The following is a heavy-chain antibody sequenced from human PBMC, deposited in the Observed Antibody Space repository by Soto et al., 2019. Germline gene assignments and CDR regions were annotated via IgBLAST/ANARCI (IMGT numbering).Heavy chain of an antibody. CDR2: ISYDGSNK. V-gene: IGHV3-30*18. D-gene: IGHD4-17*01. Sequence: GGSLRLSCAASGFTFSSYGMHWVRQAPGKGLEWVAVISYDGSNKYYADSVKGRFTISRDNSKNTLYLQMNSLRAEDTAVYYCAKVLSTTVTSLDYWGQGTLVTVSS. J-gene: IGHJ4*02. CDR1: GFTFSSYG. CDR3: AKVLSTTVTSLDY.